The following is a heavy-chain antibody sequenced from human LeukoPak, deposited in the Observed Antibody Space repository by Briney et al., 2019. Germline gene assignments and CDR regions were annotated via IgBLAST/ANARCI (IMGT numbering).Heavy chain of an antibody. CDR2: IRNKANSYTT. D-gene: IGHD1-26*01. CDR1: AFTFSALY. V-gene: IGHV3-72*01. CDR3: ARLVGANNYILDV. J-gene: IGHJ6*02. Sequence: GGSLRLFCEASAFTFSALYMDWLRQAPGGGLEWIGRIRNKANSYTTEYAASVNGRFTFSRDDSKSSFYLQMNSLKTDDTALYYCARLVGANNYILDVWGQGTTVTVSS.